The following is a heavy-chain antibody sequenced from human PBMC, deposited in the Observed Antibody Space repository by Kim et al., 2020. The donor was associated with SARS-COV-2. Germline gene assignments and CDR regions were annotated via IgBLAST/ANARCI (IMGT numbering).Heavy chain of an antibody. V-gene: IGHV3-13*01. CDR1: GFTFGRAD. CDR2: IGTIADT. D-gene: IGHD6-19*01. J-gene: IGHJ4*02. Sequence: GGSLRLSCEASGFTFGRADMHWVRQGAGRGLEWVSAIGTIADTFYADSVKGRFTISRDNARNSVYLQMNNLRAGDTAVYYCVRHRTGGWYGDFDYWGQGTLVTVSS. CDR3: VRHRTGGWYGDFDY.